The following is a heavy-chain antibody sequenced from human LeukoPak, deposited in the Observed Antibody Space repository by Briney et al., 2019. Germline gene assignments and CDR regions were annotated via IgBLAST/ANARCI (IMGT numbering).Heavy chain of an antibody. CDR1: GYTFTSYA. J-gene: IGHJ6*03. V-gene: IGHV1-3*01. CDR2: INAGNGNT. CDR3: ARDQRGYYYYYMDV. D-gene: IGHD6-25*01. Sequence: ASVKVSCKASGYTFTSYAMHWVRQAPGQRLEWMGWINAGNGNTKYSQKFQGRVTITRDTSASTAYMELSSLRSEDTAVYYCARDQRGYYYYYMDVWGKGTTVTVSS.